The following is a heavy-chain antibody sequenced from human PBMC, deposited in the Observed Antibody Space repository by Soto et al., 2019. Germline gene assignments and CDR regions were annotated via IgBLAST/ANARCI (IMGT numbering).Heavy chain of an antibody. CDR1: GFTFSSYA. CDR2: ISYDGSNK. Sequence: GGSLRLSCAASGFTFSSYAMHWVRQAPGKGLEWVAVISYDGSNKYYADSVKGRFTISRDNSKNTLYWQMNSLRAGDTAVYYCARAGNYDILTGYLTFDPWGQGTLVTVSS. J-gene: IGHJ5*02. CDR3: ARAGNYDILTGYLTFDP. V-gene: IGHV3-30-3*01. D-gene: IGHD3-9*01.